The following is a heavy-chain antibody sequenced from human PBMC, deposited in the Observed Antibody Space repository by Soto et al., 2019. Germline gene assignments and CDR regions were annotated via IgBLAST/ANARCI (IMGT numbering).Heavy chain of an antibody. Sequence: EAQLLESGGGLVQPGESLRLSCAASGFTFSNYAMSWVRQAPGKGLEWVSVVSDDGGTTFYADSVRARFTISRDNSKNTVDLQMTSLRAKDTAVYYCAKADTGHFRPFEYCGQGTLVTVSS. V-gene: IGHV3-23*01. CDR1: GFTFSNYA. D-gene: IGHD3-9*01. CDR3: AKADTGHFRPFEY. J-gene: IGHJ4*02. CDR2: VSDDGGTT.